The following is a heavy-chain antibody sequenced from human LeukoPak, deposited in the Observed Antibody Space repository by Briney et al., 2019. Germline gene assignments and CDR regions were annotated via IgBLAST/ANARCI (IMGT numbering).Heavy chain of an antibody. CDR2: IYSGGST. Sequence: GGSLRLSCAASVFTVSSNYMNWVRQAPGKGLEWVSVIYSGGSTYYADSVKGRFTISRDNSKNTLYLQMNSLRAEDTAVYYCARESGIAVAGTGRYYFDSWGQGTLVTVSS. D-gene: IGHD6-19*01. V-gene: IGHV3-53*01. J-gene: IGHJ4*02. CDR1: VFTVSSNY. CDR3: ARESGIAVAGTGRYYFDS.